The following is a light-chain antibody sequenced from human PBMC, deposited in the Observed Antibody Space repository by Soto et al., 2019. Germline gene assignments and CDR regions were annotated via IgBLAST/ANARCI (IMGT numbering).Light chain of an antibody. J-gene: IGKJ1*01. CDR3: QQYGSSPYWA. V-gene: IGKV3-20*01. CDR2: DAS. CDR1: QSFSSTY. Sequence: EIVLTQSPDTLSLSPGERATLSCRASQSFSSTYLAWYQQKPGQTPRLLIYDASSRATGIPDRFSGSGSGTDFTLTISRLEPEDFAVYYCQQYGSSPYWAFGPGTKGELK.